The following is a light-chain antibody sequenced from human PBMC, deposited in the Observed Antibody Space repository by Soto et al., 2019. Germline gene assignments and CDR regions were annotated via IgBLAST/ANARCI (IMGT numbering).Light chain of an antibody. J-gene: IGKJ5*01. CDR1: QSVSSSY. CDR3: QQYSNLPIT. V-gene: IGKV3-20*01. CDR2: GES. Sequence: EIVLTQSPGTLSLSPGERGTLSCRASQSVSSSYLAWFQQKPGQAPRLLIYGESSRATGIPDRFSGSGSGTDFTLTISRLEPEDFAVYYCQQYSNLPITFGHGTRLEIK.